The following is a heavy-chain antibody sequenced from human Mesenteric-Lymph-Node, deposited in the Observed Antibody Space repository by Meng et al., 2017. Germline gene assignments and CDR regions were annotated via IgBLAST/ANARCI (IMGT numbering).Heavy chain of an antibody. CDR2: INQDGSEN. CDR3: ARDAVW. V-gene: IGHV3-7*01. CDR1: GFTFTDYW. Sequence: GESLKISCVASGFTFTDYWMSWVRQAPGKGLEWVANINQDGSENYYVDSVKGRFTISRDNSKNTLYLQMNSLTTEDTAVYYCARDAVWWGQGTLVTVSS. J-gene: IGHJ4*02. D-gene: IGHD2-21*01.